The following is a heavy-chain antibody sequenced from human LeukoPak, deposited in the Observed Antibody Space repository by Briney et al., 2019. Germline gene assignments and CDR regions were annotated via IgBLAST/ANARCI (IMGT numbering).Heavy chain of an antibody. D-gene: IGHD3-3*01. Sequence: GGSLRLSCAASGFTFSSYSMNWVRQAPGKGLEWVSSISSSSSYIYYADSVKGRFTISRDNAKNSLYLQMNSLRAEDTAVYYCARANDFWSGYLITHYYYYYMDVWGKGTTVTVSS. CDR3: ARANDFWSGYLITHYYYYYMDV. V-gene: IGHV3-21*01. CDR1: GFTFSSYS. J-gene: IGHJ6*03. CDR2: ISSSSSYI.